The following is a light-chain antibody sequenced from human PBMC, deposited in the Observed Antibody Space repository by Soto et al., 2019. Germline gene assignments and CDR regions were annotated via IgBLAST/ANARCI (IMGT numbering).Light chain of an antibody. CDR2: DNN. J-gene: IGLJ1*01. CDR3: GTWDSSLSAVYV. Sequence: QSVLTQPPSVSAAPGQKVTISCSGSSSNIGNNYVSWYQQLPGTAPKLLIYDNNKRPSGIPDRFSGSKSGTSATLGITGLQAGEEADYYCGTWDSSLSAVYVFGTGTKVTVL. V-gene: IGLV1-51*01. CDR1: SSNIGNNY.